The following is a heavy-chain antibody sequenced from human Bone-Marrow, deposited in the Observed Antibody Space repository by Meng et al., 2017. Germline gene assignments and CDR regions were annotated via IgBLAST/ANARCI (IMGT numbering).Heavy chain of an antibody. V-gene: IGHV4-61*01. J-gene: IGHJ4*02. CDR2: IYFSGAT. CDR1: GGSVSANNYY. CDR3: ARVVSGWYEYFDY. D-gene: IGHD6-19*01. Sequence: LQESGPGLVRPSATLSLTCTVSGGSVSANNYYWSWIRQPPGKGLEWIGYIYFSGATNYNPSLMSRVTISLDTSKSQFFLKLSSVTAADTAVYYCARVVSGWYEYFDYWGQGTLVTVSS.